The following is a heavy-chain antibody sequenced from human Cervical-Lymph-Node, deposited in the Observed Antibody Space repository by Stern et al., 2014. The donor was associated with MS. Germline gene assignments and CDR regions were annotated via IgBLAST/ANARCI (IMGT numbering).Heavy chain of an antibody. V-gene: IGHV3-30*18. D-gene: IGHD1-26*01. CDR2: VSFDAKTQ. J-gene: IGHJ4*02. Sequence: QLVQSGGGVVQPGRSLRLSWVRQAPGKGLGGVAVVSFDAKTQYYAESVKGRFTISRDNSRNMVYLQMDTLRVEDTAVYYCTKEGGKSGSYLSFDFWGQGTLVTVSS. CDR3: TKEGGKSGSYLSFDF.